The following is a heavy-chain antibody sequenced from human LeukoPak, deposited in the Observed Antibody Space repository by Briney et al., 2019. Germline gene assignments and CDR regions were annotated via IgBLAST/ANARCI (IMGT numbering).Heavy chain of an antibody. Sequence: GASVTVSCKASGGTFSSYAISWVRQAPGQGLEWMGRIIPILGIANYAQKFQGRVTITADKSTSTAYMELSSLRSEDTAVYYCARGLVGGYSGYDSLNPLGYWGQGTLVTVSS. CDR2: IIPILGIA. D-gene: IGHD5-12*01. CDR3: ARGLVGGYSGYDSLNPLGY. J-gene: IGHJ4*02. CDR1: GGTFSSYA. V-gene: IGHV1-69*04.